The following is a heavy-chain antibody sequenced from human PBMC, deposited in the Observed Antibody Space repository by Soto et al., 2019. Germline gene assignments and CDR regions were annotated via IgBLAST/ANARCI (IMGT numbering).Heavy chain of an antibody. D-gene: IGHD2-8*01. J-gene: IGHJ6*02. Sequence: WGPLRLSCTASGLNIISFAMNCVRQTQGKGLEWVSIISGSADSTFYADSVKGRFTISRDNSKSTLYLQINSLRAEDTAVYYCAKTRGAMIYAISVYGMDVWGQGTTVTVSS. CDR1: GLNIISFA. CDR3: AKTRGAMIYAISVYGMDV. V-gene: IGHV3-23*01. CDR2: ISGSADST.